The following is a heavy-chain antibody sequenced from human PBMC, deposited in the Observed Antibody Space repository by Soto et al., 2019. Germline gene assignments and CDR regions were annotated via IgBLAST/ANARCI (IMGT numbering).Heavy chain of an antibody. J-gene: IGHJ6*02. V-gene: IGHV6-1*01. D-gene: IGHD2-15*01. CDR2: TDATSEVYN. CDR3: AGFTAEGRGVDD. Sequence: SPTLSLPCAISGDSVPSNSAAWTWIRQSPSRGLEWLGMTDATSEVYNDYGVSVKSRIRTNPDTSMNQFTLKLDAVTPDDTALYDCAGFTAEGRGVDDWGQGTTVTVSS. CDR1: GDSVPSNSAA.